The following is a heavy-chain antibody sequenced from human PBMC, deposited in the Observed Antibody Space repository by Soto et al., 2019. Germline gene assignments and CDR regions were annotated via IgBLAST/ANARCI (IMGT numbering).Heavy chain of an antibody. Sequence: PGGSLRLSCAASGFTFSNAWMSWVRQAPGKGLEWVGRIKSKTDGGTTDYAAPVKGRFTISRDDSKNTLYLQMNSLKTEDTAVYYCTTARYFGITGFDPWGQATLVTVSS. V-gene: IGHV3-15*01. D-gene: IGHD3-16*01. CDR1: GFTFSNAW. CDR3: TTARYFGITGFDP. CDR2: IKSKTDGGTT. J-gene: IGHJ5*02.